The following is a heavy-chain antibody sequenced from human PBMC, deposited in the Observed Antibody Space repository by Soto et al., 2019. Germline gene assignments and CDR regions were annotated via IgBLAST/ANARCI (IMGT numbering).Heavy chain of an antibody. J-gene: IGHJ4*02. CDR1: GFTFSAYH. D-gene: IGHD1-26*01. CDR2: ISDSGSLT. CDR3: ARALVLGVGALSQ. V-gene: IGHV3-11*01. Sequence: QVQLVESGGGLVKPEGSLRLSCAASGFTFSAYHMSWIRQAPGKGLEWVSYISDSGSLTHYGDSVKGRFTISRDNAKASLYLQMDSLRAEDTAIYYCARALVLGVGALSQWGQGTLVTVSS.